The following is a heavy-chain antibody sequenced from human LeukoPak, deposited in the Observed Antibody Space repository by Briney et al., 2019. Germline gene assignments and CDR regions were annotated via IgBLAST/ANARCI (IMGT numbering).Heavy chain of an antibody. J-gene: IGHJ4*02. CDR1: GFTFSSYS. CDR3: ARDLGSGWNYFDF. Sequence: GGSLRLSCAASGFTFSSYSMNWVRQAPGKGLEWVSYISSSGSVIYYADSVKGRFTTSRDNAKNSLNLQMNSLRAEDTAVYYCARDLGSGWNYFDFWGQGTLVTVSS. D-gene: IGHD6-19*01. CDR2: ISSSGSVI. V-gene: IGHV3-48*04.